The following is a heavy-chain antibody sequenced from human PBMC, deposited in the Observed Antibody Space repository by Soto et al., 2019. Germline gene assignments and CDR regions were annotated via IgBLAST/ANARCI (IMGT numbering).Heavy chain of an antibody. Sequence: QVKLVESGGGLVRPGGSLRLSCAASGFTCSDYYMTWIRQAPGKGLEWVSYITGSSDYTNYADSVKGRFNISRDNVKNSLSLQMNSLRAEDTAVYYCAREYYYGMDVWGQGTTVTVSS. CDR3: AREYYYGMDV. V-gene: IGHV3-11*05. J-gene: IGHJ6*02. CDR1: GFTCSDYY. CDR2: ITGSSDYT.